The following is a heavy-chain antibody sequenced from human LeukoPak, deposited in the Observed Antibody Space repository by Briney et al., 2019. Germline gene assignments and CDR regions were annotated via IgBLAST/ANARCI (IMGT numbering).Heavy chain of an antibody. V-gene: IGHV3-23*01. CDR3: AKGGPYYHGSGSYEGFDY. Sequence: GGSLRLSCAASGFTFTSYAMGWVRQAPGKGLEWVSGISGSGANTYYADSVKGRFTISRDNFKKTLHLQMNSLRAEDTAIYYCAKGGPYYHGSGSYEGFDYRGQGTLVTVSS. D-gene: IGHD3-10*01. CDR1: GFTFTSYA. J-gene: IGHJ4*02. CDR2: ISGSGANT.